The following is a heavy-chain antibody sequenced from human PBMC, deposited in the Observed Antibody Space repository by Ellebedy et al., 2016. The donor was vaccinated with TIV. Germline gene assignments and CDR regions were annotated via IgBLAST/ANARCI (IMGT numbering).Heavy chain of an antibody. Sequence: SETLSLXXTVSGGSFSSGGSFWSWIRQHPGKGLEWIGYISQSGSTFYNPSLKSRVTISVDTSKNHFSLRLSSLTAADTAVYYCARGSNWNYWFNPWGQGTLVTVSS. V-gene: IGHV4-31*03. CDR3: ARGSNWNYWFNP. J-gene: IGHJ5*02. CDR1: GGSFSSGGSF. D-gene: IGHD1-20*01. CDR2: ISQSGST.